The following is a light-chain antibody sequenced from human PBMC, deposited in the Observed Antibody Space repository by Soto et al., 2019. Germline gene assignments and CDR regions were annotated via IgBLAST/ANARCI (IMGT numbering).Light chain of an antibody. V-gene: IGKV1-5*03. CDR1: QTISSW. Sequence: DIQMTQSPSTLSGSVGDRVTITCRASQTISSWLAWYQQKPGKAPKLLIYKASTLKSGVPSRFSGSGSGTEFTLTISSLQPDDFAIYYCQQTYTTPEITFGQGTRLEIK. CDR2: KAS. J-gene: IGKJ5*01. CDR3: QQTYTTPEIT.